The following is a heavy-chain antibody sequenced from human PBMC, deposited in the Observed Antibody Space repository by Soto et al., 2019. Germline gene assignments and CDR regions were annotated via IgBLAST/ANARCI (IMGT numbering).Heavy chain of an antibody. V-gene: IGHV3-7*05. CDR3: VRDVTGGYSFGC. J-gene: IGHJ4*02. CDR1: GFIFSNYW. Sequence: EVQLVESGGGLVQPGGSLRLSCAASGFIFSNYWMYWVRQAPGKGLEWVANIKLDGSGKYYVESVKGRFTISRDNARNSLYLQMNSLRAEDTAVYYCVRDVTGGYSFGCWGQGTLVTVSS. CDR2: IKLDGSGK. D-gene: IGHD5-18*01.